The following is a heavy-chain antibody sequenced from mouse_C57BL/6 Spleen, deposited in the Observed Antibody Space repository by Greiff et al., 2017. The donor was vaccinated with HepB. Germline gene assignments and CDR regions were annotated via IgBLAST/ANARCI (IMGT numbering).Heavy chain of an antibody. CDR2: ISDGGSYT. D-gene: IGHD3-2*02. Sequence: EVQLVESGGGLVKPGGSLKLSCAASGFTFSSYAMSWVRQPPENRLEWVATISDGGSYTYYPDNVKGRFTISRDNAKNNLYLQMSHLKSEDTAMYYCARDRGTAQAYYAMDYWGQGTSVTVSS. CDR3: ARDRGTAQAYYAMDY. CDR1: GFTFSSYA. V-gene: IGHV5-4*01. J-gene: IGHJ4*01.